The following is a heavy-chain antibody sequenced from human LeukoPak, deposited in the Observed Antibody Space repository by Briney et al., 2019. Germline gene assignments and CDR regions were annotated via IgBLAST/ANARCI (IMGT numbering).Heavy chain of an antibody. CDR1: GGSISSGGYY. D-gene: IGHD6-19*01. J-gene: IGHJ5*02. Sequence: SETPSLTCTVSGGSISSGGYYWSWIRQHPGKGLEWIGYIYYSGSTYYNPSLKSRVTISVDTSKNQFSLKLSSVTAADTAVYYCARVLAVAGTSWFDPWGQGTLVTVSS. CDR2: IYYSGST. CDR3: ARVLAVAGTSWFDP. V-gene: IGHV4-31*03.